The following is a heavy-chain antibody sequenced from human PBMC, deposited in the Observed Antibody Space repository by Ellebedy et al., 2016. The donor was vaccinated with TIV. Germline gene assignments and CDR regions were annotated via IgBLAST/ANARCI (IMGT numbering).Heavy chain of an antibody. J-gene: IGHJ4*02. V-gene: IGHV3-7*01. CDR1: GLTFTNAW. Sequence: GGSLRLXXAASGLTFTNAWMSWVRQAAGKGLEWVANINQDGSGEYYVDSVKGRFTISRDNAKNSLYLQMNSLRAEDTAVYYCAREAVAGNFDYWGQGTLVTVSS. CDR2: INQDGSGE. CDR3: AREAVAGNFDY. D-gene: IGHD6-19*01.